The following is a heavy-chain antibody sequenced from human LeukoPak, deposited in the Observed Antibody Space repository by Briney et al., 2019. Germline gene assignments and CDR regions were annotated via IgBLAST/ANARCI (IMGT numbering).Heavy chain of an antibody. CDR2: IYYSGST. CDR3: ARRSEGFDY. Sequence: SETLSPTCTVSGGSISSYYWSWIRQPPGKGLEWIGYIYYSGSTYYNPSLKSRVTISVDTSKNQFSLKLSSVTAADTAVYYCARRSEGFDYWGQGTLVTVSS. J-gene: IGHJ4*02. D-gene: IGHD3-3*01. CDR1: GGSISSYY. V-gene: IGHV4-59*04.